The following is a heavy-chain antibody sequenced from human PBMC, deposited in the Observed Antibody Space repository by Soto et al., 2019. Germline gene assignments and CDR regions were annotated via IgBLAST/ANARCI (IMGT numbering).Heavy chain of an antibody. CDR2: ISYNGRTE. J-gene: IGHJ4*02. CDR3: AKQTWDHYDSSGSDQ. CDR1: GFTFRSYG. D-gene: IGHD3-22*01. Sequence: QVQLLESGGGVVQPGGSLTLSCKVSGFTFRSYGMHWVRQAPGKGLEWVAVISYNGRTEDLADAVKGRFTISRDDSKDTLYLHMNSLRVEDTAVYFCAKQTWDHYDSSGSDQWGPGTVVIVSS. V-gene: IGHV3-30*18.